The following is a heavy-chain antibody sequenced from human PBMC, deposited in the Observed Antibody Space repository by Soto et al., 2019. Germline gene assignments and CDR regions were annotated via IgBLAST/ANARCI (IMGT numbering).Heavy chain of an antibody. J-gene: IGHJ6*02. CDR2: ISGSGGST. D-gene: IGHD3-9*01. CDR3: ARSTGYPIGYYYYGMDV. CDR1: GFTFSSYA. Sequence: GGSLRLSCAASGFTFSSYAMSWVRQAPGKGLEWVSAISGSGGSTYYADSVKGRFTISRDNSKNTLYLQMNSLRAEDTAVYYCARSTGYPIGYYYYGMDVWGQGTTVTVSS. V-gene: IGHV3-23*01.